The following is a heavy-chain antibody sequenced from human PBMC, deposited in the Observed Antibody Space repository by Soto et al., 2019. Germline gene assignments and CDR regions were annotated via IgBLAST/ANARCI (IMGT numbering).Heavy chain of an antibody. Sequence: PGGSLRLSCAASGFTFSDSYMTWIRQAPGKGLEWVSYISGGGETIYYADSVRGRFTVSRDNAKNSVYLKMNSLRAEDTAMYYCARAMRRYDFWSGYLSWGQGTLVTVSS. CDR2: ISGGGETI. J-gene: IGHJ5*02. D-gene: IGHD3-3*01. CDR3: ARAMRRYDFWSGYLS. CDR1: GFTFSDSY. V-gene: IGHV3-11*01.